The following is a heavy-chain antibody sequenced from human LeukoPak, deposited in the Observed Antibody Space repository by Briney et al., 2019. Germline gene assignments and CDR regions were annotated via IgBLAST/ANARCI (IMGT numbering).Heavy chain of an antibody. V-gene: IGHV3-9*01. CDR1: GFTFDDYA. Sequence: GRSLRLSCAASGFTFDDYAMHWVRQAPGKGLEWVSGISWNSGSIGYADSVKGRFTISRDNAKNSLYLQMNSLRAEDTALYYCAKSTVTTPPFFDYWGQGTLVTVSS. D-gene: IGHD4-17*01. CDR2: ISWNSGSI. J-gene: IGHJ4*02. CDR3: AKSTVTTPPFFDY.